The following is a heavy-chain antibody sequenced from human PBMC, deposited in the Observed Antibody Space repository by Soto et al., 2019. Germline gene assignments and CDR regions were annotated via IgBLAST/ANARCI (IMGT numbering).Heavy chain of an antibody. CDR2: IYHSGST. Sequence: SEPLSLTCAVSGGSISSTNWRRSVRQTTGKGLEWIGEIYHSGSTNYNPSLKSRVTISVDKSKNQFSLKLSSVTAADTAVYYCARVKASGVNFDYWGQGTLVTVS. CDR3: ARVKASGVNFDY. D-gene: IGHD3-10*01. J-gene: IGHJ4*02. V-gene: IGHV4-4*02. CDR1: GGSISSTNW.